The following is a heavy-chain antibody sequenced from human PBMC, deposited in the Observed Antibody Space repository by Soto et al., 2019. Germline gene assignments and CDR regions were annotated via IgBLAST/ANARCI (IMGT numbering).Heavy chain of an antibody. CDR3: ARMGYCSGGSCLNFDY. CDR2: MNPNSGNT. D-gene: IGHD2-15*01. Sequence: ASVKVSCKASGYTFTSYDINWVRQATGQGLEWMGWMNPNSGNTGYAQKFQGRVTMTRNTSISTAYMELSSLRSEDTAVYYCARMGYCSGGSCLNFDYWGQGTLVTVSS. J-gene: IGHJ4*02. CDR1: GYTFTSYD. V-gene: IGHV1-8*01.